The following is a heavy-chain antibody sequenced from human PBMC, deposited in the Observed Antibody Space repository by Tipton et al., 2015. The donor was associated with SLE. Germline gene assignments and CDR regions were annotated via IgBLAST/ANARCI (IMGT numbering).Heavy chain of an antibody. CDR2: INHSGST. J-gene: IGHJ5*02. D-gene: IGHD3-10*01. CDR3: AREGFERNWFDP. V-gene: IGHV4-34*01. Sequence: LRLSCTVSGGSISSHYWSWIRQPPGKGLEWIGEINHSGSTNYNPSLKSRVTISVDTSKNQFSLKLSSVTAADTAVYYCAREGFERNWFDPWGQGTLVTVSS. CDR1: GGSISSHY.